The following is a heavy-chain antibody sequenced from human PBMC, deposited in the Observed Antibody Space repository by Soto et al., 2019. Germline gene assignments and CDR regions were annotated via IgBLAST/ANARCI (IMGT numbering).Heavy chain of an antibody. V-gene: IGHV1-69*12. CDR2: IIPIFGTA. CDR1: GGTFSSYA. D-gene: IGHD6-19*01. CDR3: ARRPRYSSGAED. J-gene: IGHJ4*02. Sequence: QVQLVQSGAEVKKPGSSVKVSCKASGGTFSSYAISWVRQAPGQGLEWMGGIIPIFGTANYAQKFQGRVTITADESTSTAYRELSGLRSEDTAVYYCARRPRYSSGAEDWGQGTLVTVSS.